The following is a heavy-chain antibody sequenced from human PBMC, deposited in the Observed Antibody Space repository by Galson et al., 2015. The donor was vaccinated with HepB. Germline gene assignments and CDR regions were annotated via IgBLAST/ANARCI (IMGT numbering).Heavy chain of an antibody. Sequence: ETLSLTCTVSGGSISSSSYYWGWIRQPPGKGLEWIGNVYYSGSTYYNPSLKSRVTISVDTSNNHFSVKLSSVTAADTAVYFCAAYSNYLLYLDPWGQGTLVTVSS. CDR3: AAYSNYLLYLDP. J-gene: IGHJ5*02. CDR2: VYYSGST. D-gene: IGHD4-11*01. CDR1: GGSISSSSYY. V-gene: IGHV4-39*02.